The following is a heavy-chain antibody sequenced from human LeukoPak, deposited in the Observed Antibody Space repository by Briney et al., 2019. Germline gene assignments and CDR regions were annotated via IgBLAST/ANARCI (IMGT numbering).Heavy chain of an antibody. J-gene: IGHJ6*02. D-gene: IGHD3-10*02. CDR1: GFTFSSYS. CDR2: ISSSSSTI. CDR3: ARSGVRGVPYYYGMDV. Sequence: SGGSLRLSCAASGFTFSSYSMNWVRQAPGKGLEWVSYISSSSSTIYYADSVKGRFTISRDSAKNSLYLQMNSLRDEDTAVYYCARSGVRGVPYYYGMDVWGQGTTVTVSS. V-gene: IGHV3-48*02.